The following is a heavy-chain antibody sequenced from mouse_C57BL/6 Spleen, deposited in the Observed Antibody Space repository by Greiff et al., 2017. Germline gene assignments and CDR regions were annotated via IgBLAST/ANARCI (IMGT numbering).Heavy chain of an antibody. CDR1: GYSITSGYY. D-gene: IGHD2-1*01. V-gene: IGHV3-6*01. Sequence: DVKLQESGPGLVKPSQSLSLTCSVTGYSITSGYYWNWIRQFPGNKLEWMGYISYDGSNNYNPSLKNRISITRDTSKNQFFLKLNSVTTEDTATYYCARGGNNAWFAYWGQGTLVTVSA. J-gene: IGHJ3*01. CDR3: ARGGNNAWFAY. CDR2: ISYDGSN.